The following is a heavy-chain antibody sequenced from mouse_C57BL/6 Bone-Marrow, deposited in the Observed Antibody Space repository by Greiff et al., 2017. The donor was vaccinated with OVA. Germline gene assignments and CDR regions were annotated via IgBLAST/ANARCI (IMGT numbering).Heavy chain of an antibody. D-gene: IGHD1-1*01. Sequence: EVKVVESGGGLVQSGRSLRLSCATSGFTFSDFYMEWVRQAPGKGLEWIAASRNKANDYTTEYSASVKGRFIVSRDTSQSILYLQMNALRAEDTAIYYCARDASYGPFVYWGEGTPVTVSA. CDR2: SRNKANDYTT. CDR3: ARDASYGPFVY. V-gene: IGHV7-1*01. J-gene: IGHJ3*01. CDR1: GFTFSDFY.